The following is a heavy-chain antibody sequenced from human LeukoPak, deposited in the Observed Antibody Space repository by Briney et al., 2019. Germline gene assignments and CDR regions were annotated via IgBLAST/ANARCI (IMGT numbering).Heavy chain of an antibody. CDR1: GFTFSNTA. CDR3: AELGITMIGGV. Sequence: PGGSLRLSCAASGFTFSNTAMSWVRQAPGKGLEWLSIISGSGLNAYYADSVKGRFTISRDNSKSTLFLQMNSLRAEDTAVYYCAELGITMIGGVWGKGTTVTISS. D-gene: IGHD3-10*02. CDR2: ISGSGLNA. V-gene: IGHV3-23*01. J-gene: IGHJ6*04.